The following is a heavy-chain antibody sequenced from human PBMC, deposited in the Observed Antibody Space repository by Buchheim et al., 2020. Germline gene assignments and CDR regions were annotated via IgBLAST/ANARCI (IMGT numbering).Heavy chain of an antibody. D-gene: IGHD3-3*02. CDR2: IGGDGRS. CDR3: AKDLHFWSGMDY. V-gene: IGHV3-23*01. Sequence: DVQLLQSGGGLVQPGGSLRLSCAASGFSFSTNAMGWVRQALGRGLEWVSGIGGDGRSHYADSVQGRFTISRDSSKDTLYLQMNGLRVEDTATYYCAKDLHFWSGMDYWGQGAL. CDR1: GFSFSTNA. J-gene: IGHJ4*02.